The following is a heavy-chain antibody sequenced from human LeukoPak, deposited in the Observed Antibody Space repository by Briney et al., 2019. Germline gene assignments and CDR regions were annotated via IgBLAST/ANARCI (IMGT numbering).Heavy chain of an antibody. Sequence: SETLSLTCTVSAASFISSSHHWGWIRQSPGKGLEWIGTVYYGRTTYYNPSLDGRVTISLDTSANHFSLQLYSVTAADTAVYYCVRHDGRGGATMGAFDSWGQGSLVTVSS. V-gene: IGHV4-39*01. CDR3: VRHDGRGGATMGAFDS. J-gene: IGHJ5*01. CDR1: AASFISSSHH. D-gene: IGHD5-12*01. CDR2: VYYGRTT.